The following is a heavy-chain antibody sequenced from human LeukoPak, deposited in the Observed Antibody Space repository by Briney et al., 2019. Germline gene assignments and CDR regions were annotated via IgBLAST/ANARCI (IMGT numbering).Heavy chain of an antibody. CDR3: TRHESGYCSSTSCLNWFDP. V-gene: IGHV1-8*03. Sequence: GASVKVSCKASGYTFTSYDINWVRQATGQGLEWMGWMNPNSGNTGYAQKFQGRVTITRNTSISTAYMELSSLRSEDTAVYYCTRHESGYCSSTSCLNWFDPWGQGTLVTVSS. J-gene: IGHJ5*02. CDR2: MNPNSGNT. CDR1: GYTFTSYD. D-gene: IGHD2-2*01.